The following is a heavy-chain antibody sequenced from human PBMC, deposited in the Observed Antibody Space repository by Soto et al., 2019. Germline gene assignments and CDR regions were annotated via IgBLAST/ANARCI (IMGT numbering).Heavy chain of an antibody. CDR2: ISYDGSNK. CDR3: AKGGGPLGADWYFDL. CDR1: GFTFSSYG. Sequence: QVQLVESGGGVVQPGRSLRLSCAASGFTFSSYGMHWVRQAPGKGLEWVAVISYDGSNKYYADSVKGRFTISRDNSKNTLYLQMNSLRAEDTAVYYCAKGGGPLGADWYFDLWGRGTLVTVSS. D-gene: IGHD1-26*01. V-gene: IGHV3-30*18. J-gene: IGHJ2*01.